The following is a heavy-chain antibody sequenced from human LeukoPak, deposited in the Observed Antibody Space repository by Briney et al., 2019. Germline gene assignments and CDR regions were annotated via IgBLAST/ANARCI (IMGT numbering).Heavy chain of an antibody. Sequence: GSLRLSCAASGFSFSNYWMNWVRQAPGKGLEWVANIKQDGSEKYYVDSVKGRFTISRDNAKNSLYLQMNSLRAEDTAVYYCASGGYSFGYWGQGTLVTVSS. CDR1: GFSFSNYW. D-gene: IGHD5-18*01. CDR3: ASGGYSFGY. V-gene: IGHV3-7*03. J-gene: IGHJ4*02. CDR2: IKQDGSEK.